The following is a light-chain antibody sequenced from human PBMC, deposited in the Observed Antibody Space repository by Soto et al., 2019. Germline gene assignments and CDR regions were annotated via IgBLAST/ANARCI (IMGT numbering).Light chain of an antibody. Sequence: QSALTQPASVSGSPGQSITISCTGTSSDVGGYNHVSWYQQHPGKAPKLMIYEVSNRPSGVPDRFSGSKSGNTASLTISGLQAEDEADYYCCSYAGSYTWVFGGGTQLTVL. V-gene: IGLV2-11*01. J-gene: IGLJ3*02. CDR3: CSYAGSYTWV. CDR1: SSDVGGYNH. CDR2: EVS.